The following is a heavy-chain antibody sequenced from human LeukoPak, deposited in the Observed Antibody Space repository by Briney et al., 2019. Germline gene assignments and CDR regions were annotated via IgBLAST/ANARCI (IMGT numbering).Heavy chain of an antibody. J-gene: IGHJ4*02. Sequence: GGSLRLSCAASGFIFSDYGMQWVRQAPGKGLEWVAIISYDGSNKYYADSVQGRFVISKDNSKNTLYLQMNSLRAEDTAVYYCARVSHDILTGYPYYFDYWGQGTLVTVSS. V-gene: IGHV3-30*03. CDR3: ARVSHDILTGYPYYFDY. CDR2: ISYDGSNK. D-gene: IGHD3-9*01. CDR1: GFIFSDYG.